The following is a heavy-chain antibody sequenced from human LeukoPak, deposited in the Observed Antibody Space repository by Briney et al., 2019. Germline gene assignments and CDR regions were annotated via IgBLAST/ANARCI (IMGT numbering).Heavy chain of an antibody. CDR3: ARGRGGAHLPSRFDY. J-gene: IGHJ4*02. CDR1: GFAFNGFA. D-gene: IGHD3-16*01. V-gene: IGHV3-23*05. CDR2: ISTSGDNT. Sequence: GGSLRLSCSASGFAFNGFAMGWVRQAPGKGLEWVSSISTSGDNTYYANSVEGRFIVSRDNSQNTLYLQMNSLTVDDTALYYCARGRGGAHLPSRFDYWGQGALVIVSS.